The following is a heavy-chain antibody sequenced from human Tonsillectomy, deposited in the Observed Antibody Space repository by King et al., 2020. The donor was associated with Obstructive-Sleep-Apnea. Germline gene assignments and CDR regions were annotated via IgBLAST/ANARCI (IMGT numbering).Heavy chain of an antibody. CDR2: ISHDGSNT. CDR1: GFSFSSYA. J-gene: IGHJ4*02. V-gene: IGHV3-30*04. D-gene: IGHD5-18*01. CDR3: ARDRLYTAVFTGEFDY. Sequence: QLVQSGGGVVQPGRSLRLSCAASGFSFSSYAMHWVHQAPGKGLEWVAAISHDGSNTYYADSVKGRFTISRDNSKNTLYLQMNGLRAEDTALYHGARDRLYTAVFTGEFDYWGQGTLVTVSS.